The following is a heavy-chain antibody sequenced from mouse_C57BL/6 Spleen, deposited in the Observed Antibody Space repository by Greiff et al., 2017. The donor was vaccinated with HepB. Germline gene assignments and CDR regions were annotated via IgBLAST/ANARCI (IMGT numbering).Heavy chain of an antibody. J-gene: IGHJ2*01. CDR1: GFTFSSYA. CDR2: ISDGGSYT. CDR3: ARGDDYPYYFDY. D-gene: IGHD2-4*01. Sequence: DVKLVESGGGLVKPGGSLKLSCAASGFTFSSYAMSWVRQTPEKRLEWVATISDGGSYTYYPDNVKGRFTISRDNAKNNLYLQMSHLKSEDTAMYYCARGDDYPYYFDYWGQGTTLTVSS. V-gene: IGHV5-4*03.